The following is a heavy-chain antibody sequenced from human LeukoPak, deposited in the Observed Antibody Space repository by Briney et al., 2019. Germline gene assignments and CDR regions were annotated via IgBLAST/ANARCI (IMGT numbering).Heavy chain of an antibody. D-gene: IGHD5/OR15-5a*01. CDR2: IYHSGIT. CDR3: ASSHTRSTADSDY. Sequence: SETLSLTCTVSGGSISSSNWWSWVRQPPGKGLEWIGEIYHSGITNYNPSLKSRVTISVDKSKNQFSLKVSSVTAADTAVYYCASSHTRSTADSDYWGQGTLVTVSS. J-gene: IGHJ4*02. CDR1: GGSISSSNW. V-gene: IGHV4-4*02.